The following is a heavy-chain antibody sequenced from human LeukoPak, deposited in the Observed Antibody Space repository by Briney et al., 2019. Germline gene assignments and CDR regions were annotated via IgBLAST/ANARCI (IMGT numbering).Heavy chain of an antibody. J-gene: IGHJ4*02. CDR1: GYTFTSYG. Sequence: ASVTVSCKASGYTFTSYGISWVRQAPGQGLEWMGWISAYNGNTNYAQKLQGRVTMTTDTSTSTAYMELRSLRSDDTAVYYCAWNGGGYSYGYNDYWGQGTLVTVSS. D-gene: IGHD5-18*01. CDR2: ISAYNGNT. CDR3: AWNGGGYSYGYNDY. V-gene: IGHV1-18*01.